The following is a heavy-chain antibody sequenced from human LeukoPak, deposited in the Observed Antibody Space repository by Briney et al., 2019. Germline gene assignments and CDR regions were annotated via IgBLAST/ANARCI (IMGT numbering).Heavy chain of an antibody. CDR3: AKDLGIGGY. CDR2: IWYDGSNK. D-gene: IGHD6-13*01. CDR1: GFTFSSYG. V-gene: IGHV3-33*06. J-gene: IGHJ4*02. Sequence: GRSLRLSCAASGFTFSSYGMHWVRQAPGKGLEWVAVIWYDGSNKYYAASVKGRFTISRDNSKNTLYLQMNSLRAEDTAGYYLAKDLGIGGYWGQGTLVTVFS.